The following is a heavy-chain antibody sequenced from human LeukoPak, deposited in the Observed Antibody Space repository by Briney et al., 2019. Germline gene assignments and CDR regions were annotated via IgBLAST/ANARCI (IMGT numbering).Heavy chain of an antibody. CDR1: GFTFSSYW. D-gene: IGHD1-26*01. Sequence: GGSLRLSCAASGFTFSSYWMSWVRQAPGKGLEWVAIIKQDGSEKYYVDSVKGRFTISRDNAKNSLYLQMNSLRAEDTAVYYCARRRYSGSSQHFDYWGQGTLVTVSS. CDR2: IKQDGSEK. J-gene: IGHJ4*02. CDR3: ARRRYSGSSQHFDY. V-gene: IGHV3-7*01.